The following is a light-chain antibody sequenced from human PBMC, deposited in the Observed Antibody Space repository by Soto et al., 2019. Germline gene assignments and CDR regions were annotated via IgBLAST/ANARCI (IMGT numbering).Light chain of an antibody. V-gene: IGKV4-1*01. CDR2: WAS. J-gene: IGKJ4*01. CDR3: HKYDNLPLS. Sequence: DIVMTQSPDSLAVSLGERATINCKSSQTVLHNSNNKNFLAWYQQKSGQPPKLLIYWASIRESGVPDQFSGSGSGTDFTLTISSLRAEDVAFYGCHKYDNLPLSFGGGTKVETK. CDR1: QTVLHNSNNKNF.